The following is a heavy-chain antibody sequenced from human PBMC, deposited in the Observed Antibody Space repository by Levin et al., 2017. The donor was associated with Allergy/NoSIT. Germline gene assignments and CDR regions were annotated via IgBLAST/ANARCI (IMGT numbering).Heavy chain of an antibody. CDR2: ISWNSGSI. D-gene: IGHD6-6*01. J-gene: IGHJ4*02. CDR3: AKDPSSVEGTYFDY. CDR1: GFTFDDYA. Sequence: GGSLRLSCAASGFTFDDYAMHWVRQAPGKGLEWVSGISWNSGSIGYADSVKGRFTISRDNAKNSLYLQMNSLRAEDTALYYCAKDPSSVEGTYFDYWGQGTLVTVSS. V-gene: IGHV3-9*01.